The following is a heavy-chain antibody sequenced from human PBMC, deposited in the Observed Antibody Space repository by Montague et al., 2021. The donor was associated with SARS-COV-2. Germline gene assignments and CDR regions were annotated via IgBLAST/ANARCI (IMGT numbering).Heavy chain of an antibody. CDR1: GDTVATHRGG. CDR2: TYYRSQWYN. Sequence: CAISGDTVATHRGGWVWMRPELQRGLEWLGRTYYRSQWYNDYAVXLKXRITITPDTSKNLFSLQLRSVTPDDTAVYYCARMAVAPRPGAYYGMDVWGQGTTVTVSS. J-gene: IGHJ6*02. V-gene: IGHV6-1*01. D-gene: IGHD6-6*01. CDR3: ARMAVAPRPGAYYGMDV.